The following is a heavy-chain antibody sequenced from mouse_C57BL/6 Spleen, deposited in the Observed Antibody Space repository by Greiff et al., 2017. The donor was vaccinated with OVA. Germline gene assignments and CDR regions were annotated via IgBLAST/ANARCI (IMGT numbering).Heavy chain of an antibody. J-gene: IGHJ2*01. D-gene: IGHD1-3*01. CDR3: ARNPSYSDKGDYCDY. CDR1: GFSLTSYG. CDR2: IWSGGST. Sequence: QVQLKESGPGLVQPSQSLSITCTVSGFSLTSYGVHWVRQSPGKGLEWLGVIWSGGSTDYNAAFISRLSISKDNSTSQVFFKMNSLQAADTAIYYSARNPSYSDKGDYCDYWGQGTTLTVSS. V-gene: IGHV2-2*01.